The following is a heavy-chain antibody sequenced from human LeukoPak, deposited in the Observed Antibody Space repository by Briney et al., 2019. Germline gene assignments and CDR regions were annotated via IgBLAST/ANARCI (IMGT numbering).Heavy chain of an antibody. CDR3: ARDHMASVLRYFDWSDLGY. D-gene: IGHD3-9*01. CDR2: IWYDGSNK. CDR1: GFTFSSYG. J-gene: IGHJ4*02. V-gene: IGHV3-33*01. Sequence: GGSLRFSCAASGFTFSSYGMHWVRQAPGKGLEWVAVIWYDGSNKYYADSVKGRFTISRDNSKNTLYLQMNSLRAEDTAVYYCARDHMASVLRYFDWSDLGYWGQGTLVTVSS.